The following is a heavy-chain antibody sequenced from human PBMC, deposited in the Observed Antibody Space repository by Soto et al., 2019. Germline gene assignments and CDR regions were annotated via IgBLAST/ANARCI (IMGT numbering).Heavy chain of an antibody. J-gene: IGHJ6*02. CDR3: ANPPDILATTFYYYCLDV. CDR2: ISGSGGTT. Sequence: EVQLLESGGGLVQPGGSLRLSCVVSGFTFSSYAMNWVRPPPGKGLEWVSSISGSGGTTYYADSVKGRFTISRDNSKNTLSLQMNSLRAVDKAIYYFANPPDILATTFYYYCLDVRGQGTAVTVSS. CDR1: GFTFSSYA. D-gene: IGHD5-12*01. V-gene: IGHV3-23*01.